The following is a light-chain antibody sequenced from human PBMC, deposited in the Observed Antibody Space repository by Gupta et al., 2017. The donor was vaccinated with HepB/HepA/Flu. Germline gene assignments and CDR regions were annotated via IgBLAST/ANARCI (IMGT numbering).Light chain of an antibody. J-gene: IGLJ2*01. Sequence: NFMLTQPHPVSESPGKTVTISCTCTSGSIASHYVQWYQQRPGSAPTTVIYEDNQRPAGVPDRFSGSIDSSSNPASLTISGLKTEDEAYYYCQSYDSSNHVVFGGGTKLTVL. CDR2: EDN. CDR1: SGSIASHY. V-gene: IGLV6-57*02. CDR3: QSYDSSNHVV.